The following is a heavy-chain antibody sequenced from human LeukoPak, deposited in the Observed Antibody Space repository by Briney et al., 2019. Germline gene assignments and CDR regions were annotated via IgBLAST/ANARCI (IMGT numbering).Heavy chain of an antibody. J-gene: IGHJ4*02. CDR3: ATPRYRYSGYVDY. CDR1: GFTFSSYS. D-gene: IGHD5-12*01. Sequence: GGSLRLSCAASGFTFSSYSMNWVRQAPGKGLEWVSYISSSGSTIYYADSVKGRFAISRDNAKNSLYLQMNSLRAEDTAVYYCATPRYRYSGYVDYWGQGTLVTVSS. CDR2: ISSSGSTI. V-gene: IGHV3-48*04.